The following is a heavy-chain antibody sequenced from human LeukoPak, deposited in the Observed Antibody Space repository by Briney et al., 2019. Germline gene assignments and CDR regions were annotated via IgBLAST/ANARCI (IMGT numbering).Heavy chain of an antibody. V-gene: IGHV4-59*08. CDR2: IYYSGST. CDR1: GGSISSYY. CDR3: ARKYGTITMTHFDI. D-gene: IGHD3-22*01. J-gene: IGHJ3*02. Sequence: SETLSLTCTVSGGSISSYYWSWIRQPPGKGLEWIGYIYYSGSTNYNPSLKSRVTISVDTSKNQFSLKLSSVTAADTAVYYCARKYGTITMTHFDIWGQGTMVTVSS.